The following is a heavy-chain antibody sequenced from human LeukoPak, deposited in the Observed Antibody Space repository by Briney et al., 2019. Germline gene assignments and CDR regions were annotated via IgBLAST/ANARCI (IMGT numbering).Heavy chain of an antibody. Sequence: GGSLRLSCAASEFDFSRHAMTWVHQAPGKGLEWVSAISISGSKTYYADSVKGRFTISRDNSKNTLYLQMNSLRAEDTAVYYCANEIRPNDYWGQGTQVTVSS. V-gene: IGHV3-23*01. CDR1: EFDFSRHA. J-gene: IGHJ4*02. D-gene: IGHD4-17*01. CDR2: ISISGSKT. CDR3: ANEIRPNDY.